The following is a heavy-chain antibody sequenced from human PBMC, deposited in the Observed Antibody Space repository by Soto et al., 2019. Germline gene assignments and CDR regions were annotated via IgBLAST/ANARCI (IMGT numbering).Heavy chain of an antibody. CDR3: ASIPVDTYNVKWFDP. CDR1: RASVSSYIHY. D-gene: IGHD5-18*01. Sequence: PAKLPLTYTISRASVSSYIHYCNWMRQPPGKGLSGIGYIYYSASPNYNPCLKSRVTISLDTSKNQFYLKLSSVTAGDTAVYYCASIPVDTYNVKWFDPLCQ. V-gene: IGHV4-61*01. J-gene: IGHJ5*02. CDR2: IYYSASP.